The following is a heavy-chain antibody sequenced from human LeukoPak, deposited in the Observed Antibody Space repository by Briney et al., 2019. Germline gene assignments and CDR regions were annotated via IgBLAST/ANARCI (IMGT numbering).Heavy chain of an antibody. Sequence: PSETLSLTCGVSGGSISSHYWSCIRQPPGKGLEWIGYISYSGSTYYNASLKSRVTISFDTSNNRFSLKLTSMTAADTAIYFCARVDMATIFDYWGQGALVTVSS. CDR2: ISYSGST. D-gene: IGHD5-24*01. V-gene: IGHV4-59*04. J-gene: IGHJ4*02. CDR3: ARVDMATIFDY. CDR1: GGSISSHY.